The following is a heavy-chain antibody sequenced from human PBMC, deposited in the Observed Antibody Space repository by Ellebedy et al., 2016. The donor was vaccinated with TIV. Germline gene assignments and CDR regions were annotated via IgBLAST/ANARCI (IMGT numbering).Heavy chain of an antibody. D-gene: IGHD6-13*01. Sequence: GGSLRLSCAASGFTVSSNYMSWVRQAPGKGLEWVANIKQDGSEKYYVDSVKGRFTISRDNAKNSLYLQMNSLRAEDTAVYYCASQSVAAAFYWGQGTLVTVSS. J-gene: IGHJ4*02. CDR3: ASQSVAAAFY. V-gene: IGHV3-7*01. CDR2: IKQDGSEK. CDR1: GFTVSSNY.